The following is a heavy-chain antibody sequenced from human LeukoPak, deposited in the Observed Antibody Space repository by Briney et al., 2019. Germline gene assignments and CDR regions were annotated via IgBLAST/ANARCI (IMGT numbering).Heavy chain of an antibody. D-gene: IGHD6-19*01. J-gene: IGHJ4*02. CDR3: AGAVAGNFYFDQ. Sequence: PGESLKISCKGSGYSFTSYWIGWVRQMPGKGLEWMGIIHLGNSDTRYSPSFQGQVTISADKSISTAYLQWSSLKASDTAMFYCAGAVAGNFYFDQWGQGTLVTVSS. CDR2: IHLGNSDT. CDR1: GYSFTSYW. V-gene: IGHV5-51*01.